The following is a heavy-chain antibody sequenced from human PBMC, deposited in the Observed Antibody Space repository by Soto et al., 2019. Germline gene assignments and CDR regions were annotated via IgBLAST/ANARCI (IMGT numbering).Heavy chain of an antibody. CDR1: GFTFSGSA. CDR3: TRLGGQQLPNYYYYGMDV. J-gene: IGHJ6*02. CDR2: IRSKANSYAT. D-gene: IGHD6-13*01. Sequence: PGGSLRLSCAASGFTFSGSAMHWVRQASGKGLEWVGRIRSKANSYATAYAASVKGRFTISRDDSKNTAYLQMNSLKTEDTAVYYCTRLGGQQLPNYYYYGMDVWGQGTTVTVSS. V-gene: IGHV3-73*01.